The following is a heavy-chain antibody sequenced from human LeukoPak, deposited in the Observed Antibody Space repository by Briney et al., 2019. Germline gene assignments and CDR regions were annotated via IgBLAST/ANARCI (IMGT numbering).Heavy chain of an antibody. D-gene: IGHD2-15*01. V-gene: IGHV4-61*02. J-gene: IGHJ4*02. CDR3: ARRDCGGGSCYFDY. CDR1: GGSISTGSYF. Sequence: SETLSLTCTVSGGSISTGSYFWSWIRQPAGKGLEWIGRIYTSGSTNYNPSLKSRVTISVDPSKNQFSLRLTSVTAADTAVYYCARRDCGGGSCYFDYWGQGTLVTVSS. CDR2: IYTSGST.